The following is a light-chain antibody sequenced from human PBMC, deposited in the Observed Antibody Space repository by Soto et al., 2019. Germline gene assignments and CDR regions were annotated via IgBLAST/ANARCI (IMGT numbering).Light chain of an antibody. CDR1: SSDVGAYNY. Sequence: QSVLTQPASVSGSPGQSITISCTGSSSDVGAYNYVSWYQQHPGKAPKLMIFEVSNRPSGVSNRFSGSKSGNTASLTISGLQAEDEADYSCSSYTRSDTFPYVFGTGTKLTVL. CDR3: SSYTRSDTFPYV. J-gene: IGLJ1*01. CDR2: EVS. V-gene: IGLV2-14*01.